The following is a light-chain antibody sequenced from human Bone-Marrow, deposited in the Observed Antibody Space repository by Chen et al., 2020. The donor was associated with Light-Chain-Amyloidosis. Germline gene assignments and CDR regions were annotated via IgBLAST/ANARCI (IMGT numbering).Light chain of an antibody. J-gene: IGLJ2*01. CDR2: RDT. V-gene: IGLV3-25*03. Sequence: SYELTQPPSVSVSPGQTARITCSGDDLPTKYAYWYQQKPGHAPVLVIHRDTERPSGISERFSGSRSGTTATLAISGVQAEDEADYPGQSADSSGTYEVIFGGGTKLPVL. CDR1: DLPTKY. CDR3: QSADSSGTYEVI.